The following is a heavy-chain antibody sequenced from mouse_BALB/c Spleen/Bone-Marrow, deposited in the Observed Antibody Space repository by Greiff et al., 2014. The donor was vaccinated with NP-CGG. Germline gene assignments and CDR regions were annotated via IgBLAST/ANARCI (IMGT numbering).Heavy chain of an antibody. CDR3: TSANGAPGFDN. CDR1: GFTFSDAW. J-gene: IGHJ3*01. Sequence: DVKLVESGGGLVQPGGSMKLSCAASGFTFSDAWMDWVRQSPEKGLEWVAEIRSKANNHATYYAESVKGRFTISGDDSKRSVYLQMKRIRPKAMDLFYYTSANGAPGFDNGGQGTLLTVS. V-gene: IGHV6-6*01. CDR2: IRSKANNHAT.